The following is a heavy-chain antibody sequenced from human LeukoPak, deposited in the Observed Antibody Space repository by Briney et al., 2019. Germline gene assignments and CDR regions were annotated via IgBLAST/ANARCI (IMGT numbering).Heavy chain of an antibody. CDR3: AKVLVAGGRVGYFDY. J-gene: IGHJ4*02. D-gene: IGHD6-19*01. V-gene: IGHV3-21*04. CDR1: GFTFSSYS. CDR2: ISSSSSYI. Sequence: TGGSLRLSCAASGFTFSSYSMNWVRQAPGKGLEWVSSISSSSSYIYYADSVKGRFTISRDNSKNTLYLQMNSLRAEDTAVYYCAKVLVAGGRVGYFDYWGQGTLVTVSS.